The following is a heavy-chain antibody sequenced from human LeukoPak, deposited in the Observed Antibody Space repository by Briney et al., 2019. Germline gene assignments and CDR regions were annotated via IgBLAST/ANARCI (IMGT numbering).Heavy chain of an antibody. V-gene: IGHV4-59*01. J-gene: IGHJ3*02. CDR2: IYYSGST. CDR1: GGSISSYY. D-gene: IGHD3-10*01. CDR3: ARVGSDTMVRGARSIDI. Sequence: SETLSLTCTISGGSISSYYWSWIRQPPGKGLEWIGYIYYSGSTNYNPSLKSRVTISVDTSKNQFSLKLSSVTAADTAVYYCARVGSDTMVRGARSIDIWGQGTMVTVSS.